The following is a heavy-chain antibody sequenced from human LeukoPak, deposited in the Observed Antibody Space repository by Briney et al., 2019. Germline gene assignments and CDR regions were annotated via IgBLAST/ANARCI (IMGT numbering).Heavy chain of an antibody. CDR3: ARHSTSGWNWFDP. CDR2: IYYSGST. D-gene: IGHD6-19*01. V-gene: IGHV4-59*08. CDR1: GGSISSYY. J-gene: IGHJ5*02. Sequence: SETLSLTCTVSGGSISSYYWSWIRQPPGEGLEWIGYIYYSGSTNYNPSLKSRVTISVDTSKNQFSLKLSSVTAADTAVYYCARHSTSGWNWFDPWGQGTLVTVSS.